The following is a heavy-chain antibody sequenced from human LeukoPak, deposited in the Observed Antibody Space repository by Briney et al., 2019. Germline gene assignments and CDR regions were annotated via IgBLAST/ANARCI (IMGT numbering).Heavy chain of an antibody. Sequence: PSETLSLTCAVSGGSISSSNWWSWVRQPPGKGLEWIGEIYRSGSTNYNPSLKSRVTISVDKSKNQFSLKLSSVTAADTAVYYCARSSVVWGSYRIFDYWGQGTLVTVSS. CDR1: GGSISSSNW. CDR2: IYRSGST. D-gene: IGHD3-16*02. V-gene: IGHV4-4*02. J-gene: IGHJ4*02. CDR3: ARSSVVWGSYRIFDY.